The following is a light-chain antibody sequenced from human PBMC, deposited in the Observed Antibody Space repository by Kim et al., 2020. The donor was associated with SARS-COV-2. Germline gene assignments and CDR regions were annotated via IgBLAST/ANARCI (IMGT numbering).Light chain of an antibody. Sequence: SSGEGATPSCRASKSLSTTSFACHQQPPGQAPSLLIYAASSRATGIPDRFSGSGSGTEFTLTISRLEPEDFAMYYCQQYEGSSKTFGHGTKVDIK. CDR3: QQYEGSSKT. J-gene: IGKJ1*01. CDR2: AAS. CDR1: KSLSTTS. V-gene: IGKV3-20*01.